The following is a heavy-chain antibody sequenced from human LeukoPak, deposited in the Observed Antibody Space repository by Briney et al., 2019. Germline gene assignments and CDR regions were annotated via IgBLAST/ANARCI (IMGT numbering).Heavy chain of an antibody. V-gene: IGHV3-49*04. J-gene: IGHJ4*02. Sequence: QPGRSLRLSCTTSGFTFGDSAMSWVRQAPGKGLEWLGFIRSAQYGGTTEYVASVRGRFTISRDDSKSIAYLQMNRMKTEDTAVYYCTREVGTRSPYWGQGTLVTVSS. CDR3: TREVGTRSPY. CDR1: GFTFGDSA. D-gene: IGHD2-8*01. CDR2: IRSAQYGGTT.